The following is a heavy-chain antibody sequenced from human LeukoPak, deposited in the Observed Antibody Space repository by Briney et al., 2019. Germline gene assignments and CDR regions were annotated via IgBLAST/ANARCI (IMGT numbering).Heavy chain of an antibody. CDR2: ISYDGSNK. Sequence: GGSLRLSCAASGFTFSSYGMHWVRQAPGKGLEWVAVISYDGSNKYYADSVKGRFTISRDNSKNTLYLQMNSLRAEDTAVYYCARPLSNGYFHDSGGYYPYAMDVWGQGTTVTVSS. J-gene: IGHJ6*02. CDR1: GFTFSSYG. CDR3: ARPLSNGYFHDSGGYYPYAMDV. D-gene: IGHD3-22*01. V-gene: IGHV3-30*03.